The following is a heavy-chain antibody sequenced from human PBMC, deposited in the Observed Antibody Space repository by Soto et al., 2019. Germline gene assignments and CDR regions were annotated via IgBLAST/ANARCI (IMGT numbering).Heavy chain of an antibody. J-gene: IGHJ4*02. CDR2: IYYSGST. CDR3: ARRKAGNFDY. CDR1: DGSSSSSSYY. Sequence: SETLSVTCRVADGSSSSSSYYWGWIRQPPGKGLEWIGSIYYSGSTYYNPSLKSRVTISVDTSKNQFSLKLSSVTAADTAVYYCARRKAGNFDYWGQGTLVTVSS. V-gene: IGHV4-39*01. D-gene: IGHD6-13*01.